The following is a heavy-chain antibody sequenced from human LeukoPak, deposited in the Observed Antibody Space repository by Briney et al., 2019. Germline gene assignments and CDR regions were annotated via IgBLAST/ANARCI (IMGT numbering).Heavy chain of an antibody. V-gene: IGHV4-34*01. D-gene: IGHD2-15*01. J-gene: IGHJ4*02. Sequence: SETLSLTCAVYGGSFSGYYWSWIRQPPGKGLEWIGSIYYSLSTYYNPSLKSRVTISVDTSKNQFSLKLSSVTAADTAVYYCARLIVPYYFDSWGQGTLVTVSS. CDR3: ARLIVPYYFDS. CDR1: GGSFSGYY. CDR2: IYYSLST.